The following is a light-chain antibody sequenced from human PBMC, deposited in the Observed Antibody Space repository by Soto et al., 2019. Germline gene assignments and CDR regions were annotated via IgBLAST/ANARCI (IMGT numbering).Light chain of an antibody. V-gene: IGKV3D-15*01. CDR1: QNIDNN. CDR2: GAS. Sequence: EIVMTQSPATLSVSPGDRVTLSCRASQNIDNNVAWYQQRPGQPPRLLIYGASTRANGIPARFSGSGSGTEFTITISSLQAEDFAVYCCQQYNNWPPLTFGGGTKVEIK. CDR3: QQYNNWPPLT. J-gene: IGKJ4*01.